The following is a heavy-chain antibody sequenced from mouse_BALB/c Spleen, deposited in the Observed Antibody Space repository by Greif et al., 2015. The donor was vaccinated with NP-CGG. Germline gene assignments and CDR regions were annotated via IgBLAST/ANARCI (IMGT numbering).Heavy chain of an antibody. CDR1: GYTFTSYW. D-gene: IGHD1-3*01. CDR3: ARKDNRGYAMDY. Sequence: VQLVESGAELVKPGASVKLSCKDSGYTFTSYWMHWVKQRPGQGLEWIGEIDPSDSYTNYNQKFKGKATLTVDKSSSTAYMQLSSLTSEDSAVYYCARKDNRGYAMDYWGQGSSVTVSS. CDR2: IDPSDSYT. J-gene: IGHJ4*01. V-gene: IGHV1-69*02.